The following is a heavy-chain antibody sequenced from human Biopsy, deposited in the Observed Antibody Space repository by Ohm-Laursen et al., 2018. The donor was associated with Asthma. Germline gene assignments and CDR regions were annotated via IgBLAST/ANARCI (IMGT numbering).Heavy chain of an antibody. V-gene: IGHV3-23*01. J-gene: IGHJ4*02. CDR3: AREGVAGTHIED. CDR2: ISASGHAT. Sequence: SLRLSCAASGFTFSSYAMGWVRQAPGTGLEWVSGISASGHATYDADSVRGRFTISKDKSKNTLFLQMNSLTAEDTAVYYCAREGVAGTHIEDWGQGTLVTVSS. CDR1: GFTFSSYA. D-gene: IGHD6-19*01.